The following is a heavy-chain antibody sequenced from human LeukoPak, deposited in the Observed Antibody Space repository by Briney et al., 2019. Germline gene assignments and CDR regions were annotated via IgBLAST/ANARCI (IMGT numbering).Heavy chain of an antibody. D-gene: IGHD3-22*01. CDR2: ISSNGGST. V-gene: IGHV3-64D*06. J-gene: IGHJ4*02. Sequence: GSLRLSCSASGFTFSTSAIHWVRQAPGKGLEYVSAISSNGGSTYYAGSVKGRFTISRDNSKNTLSLQMSSLRPEDTAVYSCVKLPYSDTSAYYVDYWGQGTLVTVSS. CDR1: GFTFSTSA. CDR3: VKLPYSDTSAYYVDY.